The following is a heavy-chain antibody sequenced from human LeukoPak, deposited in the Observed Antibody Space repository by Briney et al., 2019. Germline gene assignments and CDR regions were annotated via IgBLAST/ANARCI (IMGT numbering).Heavy chain of an antibody. Sequence: GGSLRLSCVVSGFSVRNNYVSWVRQAPGKGLEWVSYISGSGTTIYYTDSVKGRFTISRDNAKNSLYLQMNSLRAEDTAVYYCAIDSTRPEMGGQGTLVTVSS. CDR3: AIDSTRPEM. J-gene: IGHJ4*02. D-gene: IGHD5-24*01. CDR1: GFSVRNNY. CDR2: ISGSGTTI. V-gene: IGHV3-11*01.